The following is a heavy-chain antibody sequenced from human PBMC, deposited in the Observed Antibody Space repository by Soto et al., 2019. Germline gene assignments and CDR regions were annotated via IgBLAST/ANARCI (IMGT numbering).Heavy chain of an antibody. Sequence: SETLSLTCSVSGDYIHVGGHYWTWIRQRPGKGLEWMGYIYYTGKTYYNPSLESRLTMSVDRSKNQFSLRLTSVTAADTAVYFCGRDLTSNANCIDPWGQGTLVTVSS. CDR3: GRDLTSNANCIDP. V-gene: IGHV4-30-4*01. D-gene: IGHD2-2*01. J-gene: IGHJ5*02. CDR1: GDYIHVGGHY. CDR2: IYYTGKT.